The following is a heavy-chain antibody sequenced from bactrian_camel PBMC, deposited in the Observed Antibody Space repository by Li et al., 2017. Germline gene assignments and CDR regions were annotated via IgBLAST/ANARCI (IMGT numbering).Heavy chain of an antibody. CDR1: GFTFSSYD. Sequence: VQLVESGGGLVQPGGSLRLSCAASGFTFSSYDMSWVRQAPGKGLEWVSAINSGGGSTYYAEFLKGRFSISRDNAKNMVYLQMNILKPEDTAVYYCVRDTVTGDSIEDFGYYGQGTQVTVS. D-gene: IGHD6*01. CDR2: INSGGGST. CDR3: VRDTVTGDSIEDFGY. V-gene: IGHV3S40*01. J-gene: IGHJ6*01.